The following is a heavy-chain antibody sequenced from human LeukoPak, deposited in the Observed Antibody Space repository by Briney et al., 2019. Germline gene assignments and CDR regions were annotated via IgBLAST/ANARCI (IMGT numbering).Heavy chain of an antibody. CDR1: GGSISSYY. Sequence: PSETLSLTCTVSGGSISSYYWSWIRQPPGKGLEWIGYIYYSRSTNYNPSLKSRVTISVDTSKNQFSLKLSSVTAADTAVYYCARENRSVVRGSWFDPWGQGTLVTVSS. V-gene: IGHV4-59*01. J-gene: IGHJ5*02. D-gene: IGHD3-10*01. CDR3: ARENRSVVRGSWFDP. CDR2: IYYSRST.